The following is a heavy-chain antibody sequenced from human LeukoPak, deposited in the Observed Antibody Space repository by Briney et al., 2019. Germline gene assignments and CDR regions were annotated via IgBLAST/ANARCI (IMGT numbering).Heavy chain of an antibody. V-gene: IGHV3-74*01. CDR1: GFTFSNYW. CDR3: ARGSTGYSSSWYNY. Sequence: GGSLRLSCAASGFTFSNYWMHWVRQAPGKGLVWVSRINSDGSYTSCADSVKGRFTISRDNAKNTLYLQMNSLRAEDTAVYYCARGSTGYSSSWYNYWGQGTLVTVSS. CDR2: INSDGSYT. J-gene: IGHJ4*02. D-gene: IGHD6-13*01.